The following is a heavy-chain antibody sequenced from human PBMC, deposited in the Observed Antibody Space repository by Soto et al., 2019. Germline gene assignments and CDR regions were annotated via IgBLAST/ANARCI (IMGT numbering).Heavy chain of an antibody. V-gene: IGHV3-73*01. CDR2: IRSKANSYAT. CDR3: ARQHDIVLVPVAG. CDR1: GFTFSGSA. Sequence: EVQLVESGGGLVQPGGSLKLSCAASGFTFSGSAVHWVRQASGKGLEWVGRIRSKANSYATAYAASVKGRFTISRDDSKNTAYLQMKRLKTEDTAVYYCARQHDIVLVPVAGWGQGTLVTVSS. J-gene: IGHJ4*02. D-gene: IGHD2-2*01.